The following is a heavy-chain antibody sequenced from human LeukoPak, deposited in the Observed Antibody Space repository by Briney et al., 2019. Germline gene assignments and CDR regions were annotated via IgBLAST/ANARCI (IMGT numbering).Heavy chain of an antibody. CDR2: ISYPRSYQ. V-gene: IGHV3-30*14. Sequence: GGSLRLSCDASGFTLSDYAMHWVRQAPGKGLERVALISYPRSYQYYIDSVEGRFTSSRDDSKNTFYLQMNSLRAEDTALYYCAREYSDNSGYYYGLDTWGPGTLVTVAS. J-gene: IGHJ4*02. CDR1: GFTLSDYA. D-gene: IGHD3-22*01. CDR3: AREYSDNSGYYYGLDT.